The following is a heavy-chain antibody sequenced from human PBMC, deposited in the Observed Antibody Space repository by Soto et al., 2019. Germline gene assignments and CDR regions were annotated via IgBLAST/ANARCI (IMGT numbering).Heavy chain of an antibody. Sequence: LRLSCAASGFTFSDYYMSWIRQAPGKGLEWVSYISSSSSYTNYADSVKGRFTISRDNAKNSLYLQMNSLRAEDTAVYYCARAGGSSSSDYYGMDVWGQGTTVTVSS. CDR1: GFTFSDYY. J-gene: IGHJ6*02. CDR2: ISSSSSYT. V-gene: IGHV3-11*06. D-gene: IGHD6-6*01. CDR3: ARAGGSSSSDYYGMDV.